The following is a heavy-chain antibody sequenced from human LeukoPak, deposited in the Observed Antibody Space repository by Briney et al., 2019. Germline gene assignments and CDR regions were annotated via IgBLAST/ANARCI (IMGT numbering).Heavy chain of an antibody. V-gene: IGHV3-43*01. Sequence: PGGSLRLSCAASGFTFDDCTMHWVRQPPGKGPEWVSLITWDGGTTYYSDSVKGRFTISRDNSKNTLSLQMNSLRAEDTAVYYCAKLLYYSSLVDYWGQGMLVTVSS. CDR2: ITWDGGTT. D-gene: IGHD3-10*01. CDR1: GFTFDDCT. CDR3: AKLLYYSSLVDY. J-gene: IGHJ4*02.